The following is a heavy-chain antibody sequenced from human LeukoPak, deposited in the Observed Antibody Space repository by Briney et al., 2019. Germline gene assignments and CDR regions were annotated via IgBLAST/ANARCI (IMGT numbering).Heavy chain of an antibody. D-gene: IGHD3-10*01. J-gene: IGHJ4*02. CDR1: GGSFSGYY. CDR3: ARGRANYYGSGSYDY. Sequence: SETLSLTCAVYGGSFSGYYWSWIRQPPGKGLEWIGEVNHSGSTNYNPSLKSRVTISVDTSKNQFSLKLSSVTAADTAVYYCARGRANYYGSGSYDYWGQGTLVTVSS. CDR2: VNHSGST. V-gene: IGHV4-34*01.